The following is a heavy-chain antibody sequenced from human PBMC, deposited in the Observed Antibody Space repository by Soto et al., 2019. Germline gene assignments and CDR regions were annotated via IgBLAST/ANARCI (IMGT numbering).Heavy chain of an antibody. CDR1: GGTISGYY. Sequence: QVHLQESGPGLVKPSETLSLTCSVSGGTISGYYWTWIRQPAGKGLEWIGRIYSSGNTKYNPSLQRRVPMSLGTSNNQFSLRLTSVTAADTAVYYCARGQRFSDWFDPWGQGTLVTVSS. CDR3: ARGQRFSDWFDP. V-gene: IGHV4-4*07. CDR2: IYSSGNT. J-gene: IGHJ5*02. D-gene: IGHD3-3*01.